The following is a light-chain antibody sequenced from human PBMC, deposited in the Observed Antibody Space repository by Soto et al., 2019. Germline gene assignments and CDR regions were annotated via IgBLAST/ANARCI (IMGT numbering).Light chain of an antibody. J-gene: IGLJ7*01. CDR3: QSYDNSLGGSV. CDR1: RSNIGTGYE. Sequence: QLVLTQPPSVSGAPGQRVTISCTGSRSNIGTGYEVHWYQHLPGTAPKLLIYADTSRPSGVPDRFSGSKSGTSAALAITGLLAEDEGVYYCQSYDNSLGGSVFGGGTQLTVL. CDR2: ADT. V-gene: IGLV1-40*01.